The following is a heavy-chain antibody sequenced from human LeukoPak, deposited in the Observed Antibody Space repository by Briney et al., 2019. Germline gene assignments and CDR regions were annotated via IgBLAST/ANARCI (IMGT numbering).Heavy chain of an antibody. Sequence: TGGSLRLSCAASGFTFSSYGMHWVRQAPGKGLEWVAVISYDGSNKYYADSVKGRFTISRDNSKNTLYLQMNSMRAEDTAVYSCAKDHISSDPTTSGFDPWGQGTLVTVSS. J-gene: IGHJ5*02. V-gene: IGHV3-30*18. CDR1: GFTFSSYG. D-gene: IGHD1-14*01. CDR2: ISYDGSNK. CDR3: AKDHISSDPTTSGFDP.